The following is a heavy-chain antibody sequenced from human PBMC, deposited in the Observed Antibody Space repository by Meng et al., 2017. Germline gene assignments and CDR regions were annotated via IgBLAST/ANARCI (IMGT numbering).Heavy chain of an antibody. J-gene: IGHJ2*01. CDR3: AKEGVGPSPGWYFDL. Sequence: GRLVESGGGLVQPGGSLRLSCAASGLTFSSYAMSWVRQAPGKGLEWVSAISGSGGSTNYPDSVKGRFTISRDNSKNTLYLQMNSLRAEDTAVYYCAKEGVGPSPGWYFDLWGRGTLVTVSS. CDR1: GLTFSSYA. V-gene: IGHV3-23*04. CDR2: ISGSGGST. D-gene: IGHD1-26*01.